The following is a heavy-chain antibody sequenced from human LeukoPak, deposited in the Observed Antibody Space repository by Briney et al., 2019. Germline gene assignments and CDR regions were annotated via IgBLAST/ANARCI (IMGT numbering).Heavy chain of an antibody. CDR3: ARGRPYYDILTGPGGPFDY. J-gene: IGHJ4*02. D-gene: IGHD3-9*01. CDR2: INHSGST. V-gene: IGHV4-34*01. Sequence: SETLSLTCAVYGGSFSGYYWSWLRQPPGKGLEWIGEINHSGSTNYNPSLKSRVTISVDTSKNQFSLKLSSVTAADTAVYYCARGRPYYDILTGPGGPFDYWGQGTLVTVSS. CDR1: GGSFSGYY.